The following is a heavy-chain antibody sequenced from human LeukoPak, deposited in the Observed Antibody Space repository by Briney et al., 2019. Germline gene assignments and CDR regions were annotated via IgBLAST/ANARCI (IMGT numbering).Heavy chain of an antibody. CDR3: ARDRYFNLRYYYYYYMDV. CDR1: GGSISSYY. V-gene: IGHV4-4*07. CDR2: IYTGGST. J-gene: IGHJ6*03. Sequence: SETLSLTCTVSGGSISSYYWSWIRQPAGKGLEWIGRIYTGGSTNYNPSLKSRVTMSVDTSKNQFSPKLSSVTAADTAVYYCARDRYFNLRYYYYYYMDVWGKGTTVTVSS. D-gene: IGHD2/OR15-2a*01.